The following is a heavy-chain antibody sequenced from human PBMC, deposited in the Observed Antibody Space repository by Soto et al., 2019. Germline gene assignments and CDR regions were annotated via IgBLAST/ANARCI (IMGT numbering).Heavy chain of an antibody. Sequence: QVQLVQSGAEVKKPGASVKVSCKASGYTFTSYYMHWVRQAPGQGLEWMGIINPSGGSTSYAQKFQGRVTMTRDTSTSTVYMELSSLRSEDTAVYYCARASILRGYSYDPELGYWGQGTLVTVSS. D-gene: IGHD5-18*01. J-gene: IGHJ4*02. CDR1: GYTFTSYY. CDR3: ARASILRGYSYDPELGY. V-gene: IGHV1-46*01. CDR2: INPSGGST.